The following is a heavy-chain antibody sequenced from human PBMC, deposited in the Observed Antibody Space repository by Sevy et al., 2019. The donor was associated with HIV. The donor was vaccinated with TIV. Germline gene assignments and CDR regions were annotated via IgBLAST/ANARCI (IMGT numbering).Heavy chain of an antibody. J-gene: IGHJ4*02. CDR2: IKSKTDGGTT. CDR3: TTEADYGDYAFDY. V-gene: IGHV3-15*01. Sequence: GGSLRLSCGASAFTFSKAWMSWVRQAPGKGLEWVGRIKSKTDGGTTDDAAPVKGRFTISRDDSKNTLYLQMNSLKTEDTAVYYCTTEADYGDYAFDYWGQGTLVTVSS. CDR1: AFTFSKAW. D-gene: IGHD4-17*01.